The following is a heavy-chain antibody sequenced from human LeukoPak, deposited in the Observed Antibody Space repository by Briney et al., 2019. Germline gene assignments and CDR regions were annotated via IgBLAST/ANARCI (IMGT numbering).Heavy chain of an antibody. CDR2: IYYSGSI. J-gene: IGHJ4*02. CDR1: GGSVSSGSYY. D-gene: IGHD6-19*01. V-gene: IGHV4-61*01. Sequence: PSETLSLTCTVFGGSVSSGSYYRSWIRQPPGKGLEWIGYIYYSGSINYNPSLKSRVTISVGTSKNQFSLKLSSVTAADTAVYYCARAHSSGRTFDYWGQGTLVTVSS. CDR3: ARAHSSGRTFDY.